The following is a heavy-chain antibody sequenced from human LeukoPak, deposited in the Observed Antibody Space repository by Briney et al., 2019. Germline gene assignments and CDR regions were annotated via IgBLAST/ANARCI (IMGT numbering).Heavy chain of an antibody. V-gene: IGHV1-46*01. D-gene: IGHD2-15*01. CDR1: GCTFTSYY. J-gene: IGHJ5*02. Sequence: ASVKVSCKASGCTFTSYYMHWVRQAPGQGLEWMGIINPSGGSTSYAQKFQGRVTMTRDMSTSTVYMELSSLRSDDTAVYYCARGPPEYCSGGSCFSGRNWIDPWGQGTLVTVSS. CDR2: INPSGGST. CDR3: ARGPPEYCSGGSCFSGRNWIDP.